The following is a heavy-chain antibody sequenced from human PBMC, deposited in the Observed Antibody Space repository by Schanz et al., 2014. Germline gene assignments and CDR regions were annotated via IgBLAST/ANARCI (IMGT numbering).Heavy chain of an antibody. J-gene: IGHJ4*01. CDR1: GGTFSTYP. CDR2: IIPIHGIV. D-gene: IGHD6-6*01. CDR3: ARDQSPYTNSSDVRYFDY. Sequence: QVQLVQSGAEVKKPGSSMKVSCKASGGTFSTYPINWLRQAPGQGLEWMGRIIPIHGIVNYAQRFQDRVRITADKSTSAAYMELSSLRSDDTAVYYCARDQSPYTNSSDVRYFDYWGQGSLATVSS. V-gene: IGHV1-69*04.